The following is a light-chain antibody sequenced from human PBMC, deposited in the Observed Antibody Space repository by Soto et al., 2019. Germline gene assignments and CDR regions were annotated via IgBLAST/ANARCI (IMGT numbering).Light chain of an antibody. CDR2: DVS. J-gene: IGLJ2*01. Sequence: QSALTQPASVSGSPGQSITISCTGTSSDVGGYNYVSWYQQHPGKAPKLMIYDVSNWPSGVSNRFSGSKSGNTASLTISGLHAEDEADYYCSSYTSSSVVSGGGTKLTVL. CDR3: SSYTSSSVV. V-gene: IGLV2-14*01. CDR1: SSDVGGYNY.